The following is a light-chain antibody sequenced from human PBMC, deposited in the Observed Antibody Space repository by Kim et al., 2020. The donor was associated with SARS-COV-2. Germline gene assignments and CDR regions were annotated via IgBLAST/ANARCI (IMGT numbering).Light chain of an antibody. CDR2: QYS. CDR3: QAWDSSTADVV. J-gene: IGLJ2*01. Sequence: PGQTASITCSGDKLGDKYACWYQQKPGQSPVLVIYQYSKRPSGIPERFSGSNSGNTATLTISGTQAMDEADYYCQAWDSSTADVVFGGGTQLTVL. CDR1: KLGDKY. V-gene: IGLV3-1*01.